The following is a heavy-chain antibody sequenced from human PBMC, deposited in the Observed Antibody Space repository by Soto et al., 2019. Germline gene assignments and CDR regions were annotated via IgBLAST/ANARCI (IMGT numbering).Heavy chain of an antibody. CDR1: GFTISGNA. D-gene: IGHD3-16*01. Sequence: EVQLVESGGGLVQPGGSLRLSCAASGFTISGNAMNWVRQAPGRGLEWVSYISSSSTNIHYADSVRGRFTISRDNAKNSLYLQMNSLRDEDTAVYRCARDLSWGSKWYYYMDVWGIGTTVTVSS. CDR3: ARDLSWGSKWYYYMDV. J-gene: IGHJ6*03. CDR2: ISSSSTNI. V-gene: IGHV3-48*02.